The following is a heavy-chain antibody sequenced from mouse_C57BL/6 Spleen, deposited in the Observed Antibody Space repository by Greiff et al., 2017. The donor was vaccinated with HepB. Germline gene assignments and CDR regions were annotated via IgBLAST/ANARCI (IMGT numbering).Heavy chain of an antibody. CDR1: GYTFTSYW. V-gene: IGHV1-55*01. Sequence: QVQLQQPGAELVKPGASVKMSCKASGYTFTSYWITWVKQRPGQGLEWIGDIYPGSGSTNYNEKFKSKATLTVDTSSSTAYMQLSSLTSEDSAVYYWARDSTDGSSYDYAMDYWGQGTSVTVSS. D-gene: IGHD1-1*01. J-gene: IGHJ4*01. CDR2: IYPGSGST. CDR3: ARDSTDGSSYDYAMDY.